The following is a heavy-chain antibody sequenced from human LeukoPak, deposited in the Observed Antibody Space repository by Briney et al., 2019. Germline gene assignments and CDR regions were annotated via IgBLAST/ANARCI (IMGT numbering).Heavy chain of an antibody. Sequence: GGSLRLSCAASGFTFNTFNMNWVRQAPGKGLEWVSSITSGGDYIYYADLVKGRFTTSRDNAENSLSLQMNRLRVEDTAVYYCARGHYDVLAASYKWTPDYWGQGTLVTVSS. V-gene: IGHV3-21*01. D-gene: IGHD3-9*01. CDR1: GFTFNTFN. J-gene: IGHJ4*02. CDR2: ITSGGDYI. CDR3: ARGHYDVLAASYKWTPDY.